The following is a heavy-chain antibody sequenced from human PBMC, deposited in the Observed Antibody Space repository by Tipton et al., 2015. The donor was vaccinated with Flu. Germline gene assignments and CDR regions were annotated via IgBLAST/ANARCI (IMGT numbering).Heavy chain of an antibody. Sequence: GSLRLSCAASEFTFSTYEMNWVRQAPGKGLEWVSYISSSGSTIYYADSVKGRFTISGDNAKNSLYLQMNSLRAEDTAVYYCASPPLLGYWGQGTLVTVPS. CDR1: EFTFSTYE. CDR3: ASPPLLGY. CDR2: ISSSGSTI. V-gene: IGHV3-48*03. J-gene: IGHJ4*02.